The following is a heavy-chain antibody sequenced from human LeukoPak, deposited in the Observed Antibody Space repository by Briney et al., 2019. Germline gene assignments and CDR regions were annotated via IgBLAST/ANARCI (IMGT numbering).Heavy chain of an antibody. J-gene: IGHJ4*02. Sequence: GGSLRLSCAASGFTFSDFGMNWVRQAPGKGLEWVASISNGGTEFYADSVKGRFAVSRDTSTNTLSLQMNSLRAEDTAVYFCARRTGDTRFCSRFSCFLPDYWGQGTLVTVSS. D-gene: IGHD2-2*01. CDR2: ISNGGTE. CDR3: ARRTGDTRFCSRFSCFLPDY. V-gene: IGHV3-30*01. CDR1: GFTFSDFG.